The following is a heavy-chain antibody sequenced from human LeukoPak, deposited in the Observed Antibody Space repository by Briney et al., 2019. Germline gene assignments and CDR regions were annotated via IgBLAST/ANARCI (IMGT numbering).Heavy chain of an antibody. J-gene: IGHJ6*02. CDR3: ARARLTYYDILTGYYPHYYYGMDV. CDR1: GGSFSGYY. V-gene: IGHV4-34*01. CDR2: INHSGST. D-gene: IGHD3-9*01. Sequence: NSSETLSLTCAVYGGSFSGYYWSGIRQPPGKGLEWIGEINHSGSTNYNPSLKSRVTISVDTSKNQFSLKLSSVTAADTAVYYCARARLTYYDILTGYYPHYYYGMDVWGQGTTVTVSS.